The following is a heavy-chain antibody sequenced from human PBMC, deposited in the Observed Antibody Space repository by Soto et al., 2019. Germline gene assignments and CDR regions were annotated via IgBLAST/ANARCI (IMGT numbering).Heavy chain of an antibody. CDR3: ARDHGMQYGSGSYGGGGMDV. D-gene: IGHD3-10*01. J-gene: IGHJ6*02. CDR2: IYHSGST. Sequence: PSETLFLTCAVSGGSISSGGYSWSWIRQPPGKGLEWIGYIYHSGSTYYNPSLKSRVTISVDRSKNQFSLTLSSVTAADTAVYYCARDHGMQYGSGSYGGGGMDVWGQGTTVTVSS. CDR1: GGSISSGGYS. V-gene: IGHV4-30-2*01.